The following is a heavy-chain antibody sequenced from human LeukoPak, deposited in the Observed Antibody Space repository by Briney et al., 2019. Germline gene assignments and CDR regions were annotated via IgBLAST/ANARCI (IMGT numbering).Heavy chain of an antibody. V-gene: IGHV3-23*01. CDR1: GFTFSSYA. CDR2: ISGSGGNT. J-gene: IGHJ4*02. Sequence: PGGSLRLSCAASGFTFSSYAMSWVRQAPGKGLEWVSAISGSGGNTYYADSVKGRFTISRDNSKNTLYLQMNSLRAEDTAVYYCAKAAYLVDTAMVTPFDYWGQGTLVTVS. D-gene: IGHD5-18*01. CDR3: AKAAYLVDTAMVTPFDY.